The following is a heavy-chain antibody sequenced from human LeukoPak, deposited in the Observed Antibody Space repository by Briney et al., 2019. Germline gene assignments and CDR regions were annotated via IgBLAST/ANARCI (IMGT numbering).Heavy chain of an antibody. D-gene: IGHD7-27*01. Sequence: SETLSLTCTVSGGSISSSSHYWGWLRQPPGKGLEWIGSIHYSGTTYYNPSLKSRVTISVDTSKNQFSLKLSSVTAADTAVYYCASGPWGYFDYWGQGTLVTVSS. CDR3: ASGPWGYFDY. J-gene: IGHJ4*02. CDR1: GGSISSSSHY. V-gene: IGHV4-39*07. CDR2: IHYSGTT.